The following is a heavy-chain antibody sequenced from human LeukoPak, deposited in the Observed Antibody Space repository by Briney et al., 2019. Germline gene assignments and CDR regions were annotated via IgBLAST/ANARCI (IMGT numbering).Heavy chain of an antibody. D-gene: IGHD5-18*01. V-gene: IGHV3-30*04. CDR2: ITYDGSNK. CDR1: GFTFSSYA. J-gene: IGHJ4*02. Sequence: GGSLRLSCAASGFTFSSYAMHWVRQAPGKGLEWVAVITYDGSNKYYADSVKGRFTISRDNSKNTLYLQMNSLRAEDTAVYYCARVRGGTAMAPLDYWGQGTLVTVSS. CDR3: ARVRGGTAMAPLDY.